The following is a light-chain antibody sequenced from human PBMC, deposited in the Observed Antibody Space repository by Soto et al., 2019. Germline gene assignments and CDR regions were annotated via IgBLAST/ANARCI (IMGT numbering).Light chain of an antibody. CDR1: SRDVGGHNH. CDR3: NSYTSSSTHV. J-gene: IGLJ1*01. CDR2: EVG. V-gene: IGLV2-14*01. Sequence: QSALTQPASVSGSPGQSITISCTGSSRDVGGHNHVSWYQQHPGKAPKLIIYEVGNRPSGVSYRFSGSKSGNTASLTISGLQAEDEADYYCNSYTSSSTHVFGTGTKVTVL.